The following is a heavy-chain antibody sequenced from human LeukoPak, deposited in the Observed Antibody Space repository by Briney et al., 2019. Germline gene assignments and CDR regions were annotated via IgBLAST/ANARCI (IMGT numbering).Heavy chain of an antibody. CDR3: AGSYGGNAVGPFDI. V-gene: IGHV4-34*01. CDR2: VSQSGGA. J-gene: IGHJ3*02. D-gene: IGHD4-23*01. CDR1: GGSFSGYH. Sequence: SETLSLTCAVSGGSFSGYHCSWIRQTPGKGLEWIGEVSQSGGASYNPSLKSRVTISVETSKNHFSLKLTSATAADTAMYYCAGSYGGNAVGPFDIWGRGKMVTVSS.